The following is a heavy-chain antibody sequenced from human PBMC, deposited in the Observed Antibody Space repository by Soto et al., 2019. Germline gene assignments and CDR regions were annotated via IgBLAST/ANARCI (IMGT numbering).Heavy chain of an antibody. Sequence: SETLSLTCAVYGGSFSGYYWSWIRQPPGKGLEWIGEINHSGSTNYNPSLKSRVTISVDTSKNQFSLKLSSVTAADTAVYYCARAGSSSWDYFDYWGQGTLVTVSS. V-gene: IGHV4-34*01. D-gene: IGHD6-13*01. CDR2: INHSGST. CDR3: ARAGSSSWDYFDY. CDR1: GGSFSGYY. J-gene: IGHJ4*02.